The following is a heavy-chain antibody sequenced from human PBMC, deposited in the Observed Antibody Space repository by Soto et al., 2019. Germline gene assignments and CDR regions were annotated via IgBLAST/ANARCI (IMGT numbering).Heavy chain of an antibody. CDR3: ARRIALTGTNSFDH. CDR2: IYPGDSDT. Sequence: GESLKISCKGSGYSFTSYWIGWVRQMPGKGLEWMGIIYPGDSDTRYSPSFQGQVTISADKSISTAYLQLNSVTPDDTAVYYCARRIALTGTNSFDHWGQGTQVTVSS. V-gene: IGHV5-51*01. J-gene: IGHJ4*02. D-gene: IGHD6-19*01. CDR1: GYSFTSYW.